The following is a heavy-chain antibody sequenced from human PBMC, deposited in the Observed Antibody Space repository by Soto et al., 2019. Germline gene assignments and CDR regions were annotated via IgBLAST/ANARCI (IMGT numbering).Heavy chain of an antibody. Sequence: GGSLRVSCAASGFTFTNYWMHWVRQAPGKGLEWVSRIKYDESSTSYADSVKGRFTISRDNAKNTLYLKVNGLRAEDTAVYYCARGIKNYYGTDVWGQGTTVTVSS. CDR2: IKYDESST. CDR3: ARGIKNYYGTDV. CDR1: GFTFTNYW. J-gene: IGHJ6*02. V-gene: IGHV3-74*01. D-gene: IGHD2-15*01.